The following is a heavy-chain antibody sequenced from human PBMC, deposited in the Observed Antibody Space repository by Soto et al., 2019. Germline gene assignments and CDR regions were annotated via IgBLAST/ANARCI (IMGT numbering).Heavy chain of an antibody. V-gene: IGHV4-34*01. CDR2: INHSGST. CDR1: GGSFSGYY. D-gene: IGHD5-12*01. J-gene: IGHJ6*02. Sequence: SETLSLTCAVYGGSFSGYYWSWMRQPPGKGLEWIGEINHSGSTNYNPSLKSRVTISVDTSKNQFSLKLSSVTAADTAVYYCARVATIGYYYYGMDVWGQGTTVTVSS. CDR3: ARVATIGYYYYGMDV.